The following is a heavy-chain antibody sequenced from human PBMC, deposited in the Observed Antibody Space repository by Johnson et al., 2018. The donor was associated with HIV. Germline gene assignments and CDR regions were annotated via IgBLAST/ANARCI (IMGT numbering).Heavy chain of an antibody. V-gene: IGHV3-7*01. CDR2: IKQDGSEK. CDR1: GFTFSSYW. Sequence: VQLVESGGGLVQPGGSLRLSCAASGFTFSSYWMSWVRQAPGKGLEWVANIKQDGSEKYYADSVKGRFTISRDNAKNSLYLQMTSLRPEDTAVYYCARDARWPRDAFDIWGQGIMVTVSS. CDR3: ARDARWPRDAFDI. D-gene: IGHD4-23*01. J-gene: IGHJ3*02.